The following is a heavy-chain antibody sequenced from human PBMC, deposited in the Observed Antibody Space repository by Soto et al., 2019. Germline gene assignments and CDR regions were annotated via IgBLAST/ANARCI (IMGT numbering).Heavy chain of an antibody. Sequence: ASVKVSCKASGYAFTSYYMHWVRQAPGQGLEWMGIINPSGGSTSYAQKFQGRVTMTRDTSTSTVYMELSSLRSEDTAVYYCASTVTPPDPFDYWGQGTLVTVSS. CDR1: GYAFTSYY. D-gene: IGHD4-17*01. J-gene: IGHJ4*02. CDR2: INPSGGST. CDR3: ASTVTPPDPFDY. V-gene: IGHV1-46*03.